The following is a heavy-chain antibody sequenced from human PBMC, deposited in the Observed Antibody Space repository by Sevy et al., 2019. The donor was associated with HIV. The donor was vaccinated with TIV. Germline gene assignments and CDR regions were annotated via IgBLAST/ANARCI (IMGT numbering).Heavy chain of an antibody. Sequence: GGSLRLSCAASGFTFSSYGMHWVRQAPGKGLEWVAVIWYDGSNKYYADSVKGRFTISRDNSKNTLYLQMNSLRAEDTAGYYCARDQGRGYSYGSFDYWGQGTLVTVSS. D-gene: IGHD5-18*01. J-gene: IGHJ4*02. CDR2: IWYDGSNK. V-gene: IGHV3-33*01. CDR1: GFTFSSYG. CDR3: ARDQGRGYSYGSFDY.